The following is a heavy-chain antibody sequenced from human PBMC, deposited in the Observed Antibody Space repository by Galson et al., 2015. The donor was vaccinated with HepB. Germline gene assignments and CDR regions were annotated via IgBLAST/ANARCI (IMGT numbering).Heavy chain of an antibody. CDR2: IYYSGST. V-gene: IGHV4-59*01. D-gene: IGHD3-10*01. CDR1: GGSISSYY. J-gene: IGHJ2*01. Sequence: ETLSLTCTVSGGSISSYYWSWIRQPPGKGLEWIGYIYYSGSTNYNPSLKSRVTISVDTSKNQFSLKLSSVTAADTAVYYCARMVRGTNWHFDLWGRGTLVTVSS. CDR3: ARMVRGTNWHFDL.